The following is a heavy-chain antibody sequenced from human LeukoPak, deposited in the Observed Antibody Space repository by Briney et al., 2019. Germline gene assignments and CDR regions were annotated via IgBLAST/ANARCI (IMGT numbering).Heavy chain of an antibody. CDR1: GFTFSSYS. CDR3: ASWDYGDPTHKYYFDY. V-gene: IGHV3-21*01. D-gene: IGHD4-17*01. Sequence: GGSLRLSCAASGFTFSSYSMNWVRQAPGKGLEWVSSISSSSSYIYYADSVKGRFTISRDNAKNSLYLQMNSLRAEDTAVYYCASWDYGDPTHKYYFDYWGQGTLVTVSS. CDR2: ISSSSSYI. J-gene: IGHJ4*02.